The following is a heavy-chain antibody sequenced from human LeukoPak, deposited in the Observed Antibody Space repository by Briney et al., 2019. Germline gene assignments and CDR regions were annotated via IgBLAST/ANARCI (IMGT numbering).Heavy chain of an antibody. CDR1: GGSFSGYY. CDR3: AREGYGDHYYYMDV. Sequence: SETLSLTCAVYGGSFSGYYWSWIRQPPGKGLEWIGEINHSGSTNYNPSLKSRVTISVDTSKNQFSLKLSSVTAADTAVYYCAREGYGDHYYYMDVWGKGTTVTVSS. CDR2: INHSGST. V-gene: IGHV4-34*01. J-gene: IGHJ6*03. D-gene: IGHD4-17*01.